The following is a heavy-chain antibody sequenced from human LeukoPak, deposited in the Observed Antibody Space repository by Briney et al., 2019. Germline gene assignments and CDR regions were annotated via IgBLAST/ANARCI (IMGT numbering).Heavy chain of an antibody. CDR1: GFTFSDYY. J-gene: IGHJ4*02. D-gene: IGHD3-10*01. CDR3: AKPYYSYSGSYDY. V-gene: IGHV3-11*01. Sequence: GGSLRLSCAASGFTFSDYYMSSIRQAPGKGLEWVSYISSSGSTIYYADSVKGRFTISRDNAKNSLYLQMNSLRAEDTAVYYCAKPYYSYSGSYDYWGQGTLVTVSS. CDR2: ISSSGSTI.